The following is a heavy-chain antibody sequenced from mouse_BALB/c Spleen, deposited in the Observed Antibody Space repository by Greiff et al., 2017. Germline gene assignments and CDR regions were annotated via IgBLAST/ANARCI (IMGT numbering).Heavy chain of an antibody. V-gene: IGHV1-14*01. CDR3: ARGGQLGLRAWFAY. J-gene: IGHJ3*01. CDR1: GYTFTSYV. CDR2: INPYNDGT. Sequence: VQLQQSGPELVKPGASVKMSCKASGYTFTSYVMHWVKQKPGQGLEWIGYINPYNDGTKYNEKFKGKATLTSDKSSSTAYMELSSLTSEDSAVYYCARGGQLGLRAWFAYWGQGTLVTVSA. D-gene: IGHD3-1*01.